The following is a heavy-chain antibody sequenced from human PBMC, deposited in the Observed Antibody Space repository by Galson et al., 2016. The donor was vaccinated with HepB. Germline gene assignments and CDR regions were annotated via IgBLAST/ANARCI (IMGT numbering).Heavy chain of an antibody. CDR2: ISADNGDT. V-gene: IGHV1-18*01. J-gene: IGHJ5*02. Sequence: SVKVSCKASGYNFHNYHISWVRQAPGQGLEWMGWISADNGDTKSAQKFQGRVIMTADTYPATAYVELGGLRSDDTAVYYCARDGNSGYGPGDRFDPWGQGTLVIVSS. D-gene: IGHD5-12*01. CDR3: ARDGNSGYGPGDRFDP. CDR1: GYNFHNYH.